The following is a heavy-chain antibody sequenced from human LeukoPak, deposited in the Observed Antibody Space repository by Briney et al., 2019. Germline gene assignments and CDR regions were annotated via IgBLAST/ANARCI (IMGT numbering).Heavy chain of an antibody. V-gene: IGHV1-69*13. Sequence: SVKVSCKASGGTFSSYAISWVRQAPGQGLEWVGGIIPIFGTANYAQKFQGRVTITADESTSTAYMELSSLRSEDTAVYYCASVFERGYDSSGRNLYYFDYWGQGTLVTVSS. CDR3: ASVFERGYDSSGRNLYYFDY. J-gene: IGHJ4*02. D-gene: IGHD3-22*01. CDR1: GGTFSSYA. CDR2: IIPIFGTA.